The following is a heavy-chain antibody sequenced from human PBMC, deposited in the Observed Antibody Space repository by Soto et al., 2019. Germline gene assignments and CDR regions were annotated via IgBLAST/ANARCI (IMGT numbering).Heavy chain of an antibody. D-gene: IGHD2-2*01. CDR3: ARDYLSSKLSLSYFDF. CDR2: INPSGGSA. V-gene: IGHV1-46*01. CDR1: GNIFTSYA. J-gene: IGHJ4*02. Sequence: GASVKVSCKASGNIFTSYAMNWVRQAPGQGLEWMGFINPSGGSATLAQKFQGRVTMTRDTSTSTVYMELTILRSEDAAVYYCARDYLSSKLSLSYFDFWGQGTLVTVSS.